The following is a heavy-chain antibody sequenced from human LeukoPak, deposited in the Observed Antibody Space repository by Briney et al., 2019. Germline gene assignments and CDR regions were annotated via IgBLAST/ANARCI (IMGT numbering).Heavy chain of an antibody. J-gene: IGHJ4*02. Sequence: SVKVPCKASGGTFSSSAISWVRQAPGQGLEWMGGIIPIFGTANYAQKFQGRVTITTDESTSTAYMELSSLRSEDTAVYYCARTKRIQLWAYFDYWGQGTLVTVSS. CDR1: GGTFSSSA. D-gene: IGHD5-18*01. CDR2: IIPIFGTA. CDR3: ARTKRIQLWAYFDY. V-gene: IGHV1-69*05.